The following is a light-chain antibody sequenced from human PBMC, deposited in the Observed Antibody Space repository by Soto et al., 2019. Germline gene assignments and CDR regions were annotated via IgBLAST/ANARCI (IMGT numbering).Light chain of an antibody. CDR2: ASS. J-gene: IGKJ3*01. CDR1: QVISSY. CDR3: VP. Sequence: IWMTQSPSLLSASTGDRVTISCRMSQVISSYLAWYQQKPGKAPALLIYASSTLQSWVPLRFSGCGSGTDFTLSNGCHLSEDFATYYSVPFSPGTKVDIK. V-gene: IGKV1D-8*01.